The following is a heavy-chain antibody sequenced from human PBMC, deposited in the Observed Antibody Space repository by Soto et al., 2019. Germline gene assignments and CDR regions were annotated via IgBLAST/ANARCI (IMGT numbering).Heavy chain of an antibody. J-gene: IGHJ4*02. D-gene: IGHD5-18*01. CDR1: GFTFSNAW. Sequence: EVQLVESGGGLVKPGGSLRLSCAASGFTFSNAWMSWVRQAPGKGLEWVGRIKSKTDGGTTDYAAPVKGRFTISRDDSKNTLYLQMNSLKTEDTAVYYCTTSDTAMVRESFDYWGQGTLVTVSS. CDR2: IKSKTDGGTT. V-gene: IGHV3-15*01. CDR3: TTSDTAMVRESFDY.